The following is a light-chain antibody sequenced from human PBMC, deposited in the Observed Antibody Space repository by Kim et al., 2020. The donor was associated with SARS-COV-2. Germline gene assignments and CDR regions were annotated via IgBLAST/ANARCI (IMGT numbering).Light chain of an antibody. Sequence: QSALTQPPSVSASPGQSVTISCTGSSSDVGSYNRVSWYQQPPGTAPKLIIYEVNNRPSGVPDRFAGSKSGNTASLTISGLQAEDEADYYCSSQTSTATWVFGGGTKVTVL. V-gene: IGLV2-18*02. CDR1: SSDVGSYNR. CDR3: SSQTSTATWV. CDR2: EVN. J-gene: IGLJ3*02.